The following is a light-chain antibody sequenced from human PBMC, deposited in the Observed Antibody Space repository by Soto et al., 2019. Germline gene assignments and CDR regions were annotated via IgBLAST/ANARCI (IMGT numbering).Light chain of an antibody. Sequence: IVLTQSPATLSLSPGARATLSCRPSQSVSTYLAWYQQKPGQAPRHLIYDASNRATGIPARFSGSGSGTDFTLTISSLEPEDFAVYYCQQRGSWPWTFGPGTKVDIK. CDR1: QSVSTY. CDR3: QQRGSWPWT. V-gene: IGKV3-11*01. J-gene: IGKJ1*01. CDR2: DAS.